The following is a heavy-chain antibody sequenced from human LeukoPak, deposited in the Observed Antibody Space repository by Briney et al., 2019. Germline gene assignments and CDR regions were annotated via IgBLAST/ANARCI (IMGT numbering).Heavy chain of an antibody. Sequence: GESLQISCKGSGYSFTNWSGWVRQMLGKGLEWMGIIYPGDSDTRYSSSFQGQVTISANKSISTAYLQWSSLKASDTAIYYCARHANYYDSSGYYSDYYYGMDVWGQGTTVTVSS. D-gene: IGHD3-22*01. J-gene: IGHJ6*02. CDR3: ARHANYYDSSGYYSDYYYGMDV. CDR2: IYPGDSDT. V-gene: IGHV5-51*01. CDR1: GYSFTNW.